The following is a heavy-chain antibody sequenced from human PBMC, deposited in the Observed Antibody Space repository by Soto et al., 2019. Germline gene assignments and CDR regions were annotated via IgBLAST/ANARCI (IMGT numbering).Heavy chain of an antibody. CDR2: IKQDGSEK. D-gene: IGHD3-10*01. J-gene: IGHJ4*02. V-gene: IGHV3-7*01. CDR1: GFTFSSYW. Sequence: EVQLVESGGGLVQPGGSLRLSCAASGFTFSSYWMSWVRQAPGKGLEWVANIKQDGSEKYYVDSVKGRFTISRDNAKNSLYLRMNSLRAEDTAVYYCARWEVWFGEGWYFDYWGQGTLVTVSS. CDR3: ARWEVWFGEGWYFDY.